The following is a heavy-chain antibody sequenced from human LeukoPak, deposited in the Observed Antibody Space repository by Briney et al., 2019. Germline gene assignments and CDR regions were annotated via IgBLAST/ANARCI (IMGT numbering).Heavy chain of an antibody. CDR2: IDIGGST. CDR3: ARGNYPGSDY. D-gene: IGHD1-7*01. CDR1: GFTVSSNY. J-gene: IGHJ4*02. Sequence: PGGSLRLSCAASGFTVSSNYMNWVRQAPGKGLEWVSVIDIGGSTYYADSVKGRFTISRDNSKNTLYLQMNSLRAEDTAVYYCARGNYPGSDYWGQGNLVTVSS. V-gene: IGHV3-53*01.